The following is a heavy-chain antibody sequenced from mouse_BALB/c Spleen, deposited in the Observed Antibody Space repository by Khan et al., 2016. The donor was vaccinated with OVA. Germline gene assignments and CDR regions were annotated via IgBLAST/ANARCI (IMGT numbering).Heavy chain of an antibody. CDR3: ARGYDFFAS. CDR2: VNPNTDNI. J-gene: IGHJ3*01. Sequence: VRLQQSGPDLVKPGASVKISCKASGYSFTLYYMSWVKQSHGKSLEWIGRVNPNTDNINYNQEFKGKAILTVDNSSNTAYMELRSLTSEDSAVYCCARGYDFFASWGQGTLVTVSA. D-gene: IGHD2-14*01. V-gene: IGHV1-26*01. CDR1: GYSFTLYY.